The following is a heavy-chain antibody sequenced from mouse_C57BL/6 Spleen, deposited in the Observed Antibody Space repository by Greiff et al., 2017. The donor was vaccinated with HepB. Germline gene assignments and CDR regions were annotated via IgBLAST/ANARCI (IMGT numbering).Heavy chain of an antibody. CDR1: GYAFSSYW. Sequence: QVQLQQSGAELVKPGASVKISCKASGYAFSSYWMNWVKQRPGKGLEWIGQIYPGVGDTNYNGKFKGKATLTADKSSSTAYMQLSSLTSEDSAVYFCARGITTVDAMDYWGQGTSVTVSS. CDR2: IYPGVGDT. V-gene: IGHV1-80*01. J-gene: IGHJ4*01. CDR3: ARGITTVDAMDY. D-gene: IGHD1-1*01.